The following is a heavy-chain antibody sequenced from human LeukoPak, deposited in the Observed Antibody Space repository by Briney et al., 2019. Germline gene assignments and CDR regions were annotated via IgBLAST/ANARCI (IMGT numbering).Heavy chain of an antibody. CDR3: AKEEGYYYDSSGDY. D-gene: IGHD3-22*01. CDR1: GFTFSSYA. Sequence: GGSLRLSCAASGFTFSSYAMSWVRQAPGKGLVWVSAISGSGGSTYYADSVKGRFTISRDNSKNTLYLQMNSLRAEDTAVYYCAKEEGYYYDSSGDYWGQGTLVTVSS. J-gene: IGHJ4*02. CDR2: ISGSGGST. V-gene: IGHV3-23*01.